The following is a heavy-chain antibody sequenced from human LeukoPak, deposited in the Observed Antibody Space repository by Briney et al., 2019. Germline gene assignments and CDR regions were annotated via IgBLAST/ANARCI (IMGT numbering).Heavy chain of an antibody. D-gene: IGHD5-24*01. J-gene: IGHJ5*02. V-gene: IGHV4-59*01. Sequence: SETQSLTCTVSGGSISSYYWSWIRQPPGKGLEWIGYIYYSGSTNYNPSLKSRVTISVDTSKNQFSLKLSSVTAADTAVYYCARTVETRGDWFDPWGQGTLVTVSS. CDR3: ARTVETRGDWFDP. CDR2: IYYSGST. CDR1: GGSISSYY.